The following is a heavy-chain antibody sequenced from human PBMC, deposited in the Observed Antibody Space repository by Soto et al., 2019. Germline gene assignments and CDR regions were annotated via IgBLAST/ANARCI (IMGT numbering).Heavy chain of an antibody. CDR1: GGSFSGYY. CDR2: INHSGST. CDR3: AVDYGDYIYAFDI. V-gene: IGHV4-34*01. D-gene: IGHD4-17*01. Sequence: SETLSLTCAVYGGSFSGYYWSWIRQPPGKGLEWIGEINHSGSTNYNPSLKSRVTISVDTSKNQFSLKLSSVTAADTAVYYCAVDYGDYIYAFDIWGQGTMVTVSS. J-gene: IGHJ3*02.